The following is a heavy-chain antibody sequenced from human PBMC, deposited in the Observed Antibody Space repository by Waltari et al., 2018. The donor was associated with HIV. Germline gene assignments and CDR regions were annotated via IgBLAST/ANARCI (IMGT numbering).Heavy chain of an antibody. J-gene: IGHJ5*02. V-gene: IGHV5-51*01. Sequence: EVQLEQSGAEVKEPGESLKISCKGSGYTFTNYWIGWVRQMPGKGLEWMGIIYPGDSDARYSPSFQGQVTISADKSINTAYLQWSSLKASDSAIYYCARGIKLGGNWFDPWGQGTLVTVSS. CDR2: IYPGDSDA. CDR1: GYTFTNYW. CDR3: ARGIKLGGNWFDP. D-gene: IGHD7-27*01.